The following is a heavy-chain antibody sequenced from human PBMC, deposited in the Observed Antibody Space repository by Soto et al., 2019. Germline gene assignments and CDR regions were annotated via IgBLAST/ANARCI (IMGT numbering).Heavy chain of an antibody. D-gene: IGHD6-13*01. CDR3: AKGALVRGGARTDP. J-gene: IGHJ5*02. CDR2: ISGSDGST. CDR1: GFTFSSYA. V-gene: IGHV3-23*01. Sequence: LRLSCAASGFTFSSYAMSWVRQAPGKGLEWVSAISGSDGSTYYADSVKGRFTISRDNSKNTLYLQMNSLRAEDTAVYYCAKGALVRGGARTDPWGQGTLVTVSS.